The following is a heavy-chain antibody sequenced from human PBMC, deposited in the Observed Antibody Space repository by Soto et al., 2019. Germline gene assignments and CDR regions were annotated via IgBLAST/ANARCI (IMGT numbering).Heavy chain of an antibody. CDR2: MNSDGSTT. CDR3: ATAEVDY. Sequence: GSLRLSCAVSGFTFANHWMHWVRQAPGKGLEWVSRMNSDGSTTDYADSVKGRFTVSRDNAKNTLYLQMNSLRAEDTAVYYCATAEVDYWGPGTLVTVSS. CDR1: GFTFANHW. J-gene: IGHJ4*02. V-gene: IGHV3-74*01.